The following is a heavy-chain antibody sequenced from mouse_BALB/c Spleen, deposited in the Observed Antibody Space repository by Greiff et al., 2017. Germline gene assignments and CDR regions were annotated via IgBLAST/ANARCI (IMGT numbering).Heavy chain of an antibody. CDR2: IYPGNSDT. V-gene: IGHV1-5*01. CDR1: GYSFTSYW. Sequence: SGTVLARPGASVKMSCKASGYSFTSYWMHWVKQRPGQGLEWIGAIYPGNSDTSYNQKFKGKAKLTAVTSASTAYMELSSLTNEDSAVYYCTSYYAGGAMDYWGQGTSVTVSS. D-gene: IGHD1-1*02. CDR3: TSYYAGGAMDY. J-gene: IGHJ4*01.